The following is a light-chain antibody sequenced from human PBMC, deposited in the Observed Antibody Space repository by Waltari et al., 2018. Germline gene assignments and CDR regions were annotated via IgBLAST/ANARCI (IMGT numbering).Light chain of an antibody. V-gene: IGLV1-47*01. Sequence: SVLTQPPSVSGPPGQRVTISCSGSTSNVGPNYVFWYQLLPGAAPRLLIYKNHQRPSGVPARFSGSKSGTSASLAISGLRSEDEGDYYCAVWEGSLKVFGAGTKVTVL. CDR2: KNH. CDR1: TSNVGPNY. CDR3: AVWEGSLKV. J-gene: IGLJ1*01.